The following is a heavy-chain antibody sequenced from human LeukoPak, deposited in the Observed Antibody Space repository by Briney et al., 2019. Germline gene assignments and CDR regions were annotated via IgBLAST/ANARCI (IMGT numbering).Heavy chain of an antibody. Sequence: GGALSLSGAASGFPFRNYAMSWVRRAPGRGLEGGTVFSGSGGSTYYADSVKGRFTISRDNSKNTLDLQMNSLRAEDTAGYYCAKMTVLGVSYYLHYWGQGTLVTVSS. V-gene: IGHV3-23*01. J-gene: IGHJ4*02. CDR1: GFPFRNYA. D-gene: IGHD1-26*01. CDR3: AKMTVLGVSYYLHY. CDR2: FSGSGGST.